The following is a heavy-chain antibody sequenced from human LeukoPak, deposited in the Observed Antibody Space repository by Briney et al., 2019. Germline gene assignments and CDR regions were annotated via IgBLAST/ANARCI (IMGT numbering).Heavy chain of an antibody. CDR2: ISGTGFIT. V-gene: IGHV3-23*01. Sequence: GGSLRLSCAASGFTFRSYTMSWVRQAPGKGLEWISVISGTGFITHHTDSVKGRFTISRDNSKSMLYLQMDGLRVEDTAIYFCTKDVQVGPTRGFFDFWGQGTLVTVSP. D-gene: IGHD1-26*01. CDR3: TKDVQVGPTRGFFDF. J-gene: IGHJ4*03. CDR1: GFTFRSYT.